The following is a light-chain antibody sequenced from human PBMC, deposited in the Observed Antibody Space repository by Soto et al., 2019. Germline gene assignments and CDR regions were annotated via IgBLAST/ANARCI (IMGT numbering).Light chain of an antibody. V-gene: IGKV3D-20*02. CDR3: QQRSNWPPIT. Sequence: EIVLTQFPGTLSLSPGERATLSCSASQSVSSSYLAWYQQKPGQAPRLLIYGASSRATGIPDRFSGSGSGTDFTLTISRLEPEDFAVYYCQQRSNWPPITFGQGTRLEI. CDR1: QSVSSSY. CDR2: GAS. J-gene: IGKJ5*01.